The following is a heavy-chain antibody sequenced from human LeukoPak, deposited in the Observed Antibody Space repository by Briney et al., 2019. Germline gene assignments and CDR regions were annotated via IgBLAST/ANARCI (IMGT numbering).Heavy chain of an antibody. CDR3: AKEASNWGSVVDY. D-gene: IGHD7-27*01. J-gene: IGHJ4*02. CDR2: IYSGGST. CDR1: GFTFSSNY. V-gene: IGHV3-53*01. Sequence: GGSLRLSCAASGFTFSSNYMSWVRQAPGKGLEWVSVIYSGGSTYYADSVKGRFTISRDNSKNTLYLQMNSLRAEDTAVYYCAKEASNWGSVVDYWGQGTLVTVSS.